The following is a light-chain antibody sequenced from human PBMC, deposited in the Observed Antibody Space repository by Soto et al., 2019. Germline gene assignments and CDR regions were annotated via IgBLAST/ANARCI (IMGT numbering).Light chain of an antibody. J-gene: IGKJ1*01. Sequence: DTVLTQSPDTLSLSAGERATLSCRASQSVSSSYLAWYQQKPGQAPTVLIYGASSRATGIPDRFSGSGSGTDFTLTISRLEPEDFAVYYCQQYESSPTFGQGTKVDIK. CDR1: QSVSSSY. CDR3: QQYESSPT. CDR2: GAS. V-gene: IGKV3-20*01.